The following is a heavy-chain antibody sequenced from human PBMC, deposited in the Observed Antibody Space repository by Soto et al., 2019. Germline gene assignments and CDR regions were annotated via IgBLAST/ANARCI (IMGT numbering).Heavy chain of an antibody. V-gene: IGHV3-33*06. CDR1: GFTFSSYG. J-gene: IGHJ4*02. D-gene: IGHD1-26*01. CDR3: VKAAVGFDY. CDR2: IWHDGSQK. Sequence: QVQLVESGGGVVQPGRSLRLSCVASGFTFSSYGMHWVRKAPGKGLEWVAVIWHDGSQKYYADSVKGRVTISRDNSKSTVYLQMSSLGVEYTAMYYCVKAAVGFDYWGQGTLVTVSS.